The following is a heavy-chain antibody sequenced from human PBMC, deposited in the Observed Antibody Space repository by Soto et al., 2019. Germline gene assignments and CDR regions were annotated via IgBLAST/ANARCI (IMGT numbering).Heavy chain of an antibody. J-gene: IGHJ6*04. D-gene: IGHD2-2*01. CDR3: ARDQLDIVVVPAAISYGMDV. CDR1: GYSISSGYY. V-gene: IGHV4-38-2*02. CDR2: IYHSGST. Sequence: SETLSLTCSVSGYSISSGYYWGWIRQPPGKGLEWIGSIYHSGSTYYNPSLKSRVTISVDTSKNQFSLKLSSVTAADTAVYYCARDQLDIVVVPAAISYGMDVWGKGTTGTVSS.